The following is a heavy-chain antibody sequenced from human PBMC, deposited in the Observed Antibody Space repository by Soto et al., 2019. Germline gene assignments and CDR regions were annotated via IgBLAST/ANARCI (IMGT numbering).Heavy chain of an antibody. J-gene: IGHJ4*02. V-gene: IGHV1-8*01. D-gene: IGHD2-2*01. CDR2: MNPNSGNT. CDR1: GYTFTSYD. Sequence: ASVKVSCKASGYTFTSYDINWVRRATGQGLEWMGWMNPNSGNTGYAQKFQGRVTMTRNTSISTAYMELSSLRSEDTAVYYCARDTSSTSGFDYWGQGTLVTVSS. CDR3: ARDTSSTSGFDY.